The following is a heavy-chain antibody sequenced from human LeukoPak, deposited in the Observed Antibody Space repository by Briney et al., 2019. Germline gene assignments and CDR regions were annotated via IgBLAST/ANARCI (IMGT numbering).Heavy chain of an antibody. CDR2: TRSKANSYAT. Sequence: PGGSLRLSCAASGFTFSGSAMHWVRQASGKGLEWVGRTRSKANSYATAYAASVKGRFTISRDDSKNTAYLQMNSLKTEDTAVYYCTTKDIFDYWGQGTLVTVSS. V-gene: IGHV3-73*01. CDR3: TTKDIFDY. CDR1: GFTFSGSA. J-gene: IGHJ4*02.